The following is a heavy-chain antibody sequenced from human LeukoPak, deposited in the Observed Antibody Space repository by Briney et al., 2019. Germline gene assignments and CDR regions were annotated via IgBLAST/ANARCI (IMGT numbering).Heavy chain of an antibody. J-gene: IGHJ5*02. CDR3: ARTVVVVGPGWFDP. V-gene: IGHV1-69*13. Sequence: ASVKVSCKASGGTFSSYAISWVRQAPGQGLEWMGGIIPIFGTANYAQKFQGRVTITADESTSTAYMELSSLRSEDTAVYYCARTVVVVGPGWFDPWGQGTLVTVSS. CDR2: IIPIFGTA. CDR1: GGTFSSYA. D-gene: IGHD2-2*01.